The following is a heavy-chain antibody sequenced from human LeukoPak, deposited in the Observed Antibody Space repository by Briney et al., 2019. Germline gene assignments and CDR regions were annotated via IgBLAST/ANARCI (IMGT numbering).Heavy chain of an antibody. CDR3: ASGLLDDAFDI. Sequence: EASVKVSCKASGGTFSSYAISWVRQAPGQGLEWMGGIIPIFGTANYAQKFQGRVTITTDESTSTAYMELSSLRSEDTAVYYCASGLLDDAFDIWGQGTMVTVSS. CDR2: IIPIFGTA. D-gene: IGHD4/OR15-4a*01. V-gene: IGHV1-69*05. J-gene: IGHJ3*02. CDR1: GGTFSSYA.